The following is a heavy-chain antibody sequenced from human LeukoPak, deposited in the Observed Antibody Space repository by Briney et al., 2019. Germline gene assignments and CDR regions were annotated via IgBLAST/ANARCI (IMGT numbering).Heavy chain of an antibody. D-gene: IGHD6-6*01. Sequence: PGRSLRLSCAASGFTFSSYSMNWVRQAPGKGLEWVSSISSSSSYIYYADSAKGRFTISRDNAKNSLYLQMNSLRAEDTAVYYCARVGVRYSSSATFDYWGQGTLVTVSS. CDR1: GFTFSSYS. V-gene: IGHV3-21*01. CDR3: ARVGVRYSSSATFDY. CDR2: ISSSSSYI. J-gene: IGHJ4*02.